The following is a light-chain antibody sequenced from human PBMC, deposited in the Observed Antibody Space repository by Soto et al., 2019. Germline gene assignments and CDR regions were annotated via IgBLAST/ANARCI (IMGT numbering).Light chain of an antibody. J-gene: IGKJ4*01. CDR3: QQYNSYLT. CDR1: QTISSW. CDR2: KAS. V-gene: IGKV1-5*03. Sequence: DIQMTQSPSTLSGSVGDGVTITCRASQTISSWLAWYQQKPGKAPKLLIYKASSLESGVPSRFSGSGSGTEFTLTISSLQPDDFATYYCQQYNSYLTFGGGTKVDIK.